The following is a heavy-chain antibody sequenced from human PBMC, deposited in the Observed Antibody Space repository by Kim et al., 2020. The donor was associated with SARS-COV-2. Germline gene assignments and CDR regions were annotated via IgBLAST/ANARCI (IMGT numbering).Heavy chain of an antibody. CDR3: ARGWVILWGLDY. Sequence: GGSLRLSCAASGFTFSSYGMHWVRQAPGKGLEWVAVIWYDGSNKYYADSVKGRFTISRDNSKNTLYLQMNSLRAEDTAVYYCARGWVILWGLDYWGQGTLVTVSS. V-gene: IGHV3-33*01. CDR1: GFTFSSYG. D-gene: IGHD2-21*01. J-gene: IGHJ4*02. CDR2: IWYDGSNK.